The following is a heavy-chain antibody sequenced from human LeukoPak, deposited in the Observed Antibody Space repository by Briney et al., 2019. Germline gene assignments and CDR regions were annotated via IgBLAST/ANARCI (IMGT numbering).Heavy chain of an antibody. Sequence: GGSLRLSCAASGFTFSSYAMSWVRQAPGKGLEGVSAISGSGGSTYYADSVKGRFTISRDNSKNTLYLQMNSLRAEDTAVYYCAKDPYYSSSWYLDDYWGQGTLVTVSS. V-gene: IGHV3-23*01. J-gene: IGHJ4*02. CDR3: AKDPYYSSSWYLDDY. D-gene: IGHD6-13*01. CDR1: GFTFSSYA. CDR2: ISGSGGST.